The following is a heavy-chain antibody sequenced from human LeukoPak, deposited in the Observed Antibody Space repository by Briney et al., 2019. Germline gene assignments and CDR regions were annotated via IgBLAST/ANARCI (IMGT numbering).Heavy chain of an antibody. CDR1: GFTFSSYE. J-gene: IGHJ4*02. Sequence: GGSLRLSCAASGFTFSSYEMNWVRQAPGKGLEWVSYISSSGDTIYYADSVKGRLTISRDNAKNSLYLQMNSLRAEDTAVYYCARRGYSGSLDCWGQGTLVTVSS. CDR3: ARRGYSGSLDC. CDR2: ISSSGDTI. V-gene: IGHV3-48*03. D-gene: IGHD5-12*01.